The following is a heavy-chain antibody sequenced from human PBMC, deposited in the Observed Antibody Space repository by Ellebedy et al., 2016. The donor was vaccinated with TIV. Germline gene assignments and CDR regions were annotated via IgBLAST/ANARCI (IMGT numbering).Heavy chain of an antibody. V-gene: IGHV1-69*13. J-gene: IGHJ6*02. Sequence: ASVKVSCKASGGTFSSYAISWVRQAPGQGLEWMGGIIPIFGTANYAQKFQGRVTITADESTSTAYMELSSLRSEDTAVYYCARRLGYCSGGSCEGGMDVWGQGTTVTVSS. CDR2: IIPIFGTA. D-gene: IGHD2-15*01. CDR1: GGTFSSYA. CDR3: ARRLGYCSGGSCEGGMDV.